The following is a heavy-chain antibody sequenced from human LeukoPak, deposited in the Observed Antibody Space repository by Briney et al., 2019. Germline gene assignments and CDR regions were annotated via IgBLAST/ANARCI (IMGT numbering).Heavy chain of an antibody. Sequence: ASVKISCKPSGYTFTGYYMHWVRPAPGQGLGWMGWINPNSGGTNYAQKFQGRVTMTRDTSISTAYMELSRLRSDDTAVYYCARDLIAAATRDYWGQGTLVTVSS. J-gene: IGHJ4*02. CDR2: INPNSGGT. CDR1: GYTFTGYY. V-gene: IGHV1-2*02. D-gene: IGHD6-13*01. CDR3: ARDLIAAATRDY.